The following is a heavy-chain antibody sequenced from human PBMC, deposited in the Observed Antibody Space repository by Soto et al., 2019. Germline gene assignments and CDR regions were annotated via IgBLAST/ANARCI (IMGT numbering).Heavy chain of an antibody. CDR1: GFTFTLYS. D-gene: IGHD1-26*01. Sequence: RASVKVSCKASGFTFTLYSMHWVRQAPGQRLEWMGWINGGSGKTKYSKKFQGRVTIARDTSASTAYMEVSSLRSEDTAVYYCARYSGNYQDAFDIWGQGTMVTVSS. CDR2: INGGSGKT. J-gene: IGHJ3*02. V-gene: IGHV1-3*01. CDR3: ARYSGNYQDAFDI.